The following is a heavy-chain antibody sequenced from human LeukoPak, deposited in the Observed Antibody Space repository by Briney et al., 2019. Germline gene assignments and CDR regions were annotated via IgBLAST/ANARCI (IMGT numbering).Heavy chain of an antibody. CDR1: GGSISSGSYY. CDR3: ASSLLGYCSSTSCYHDDY. CDR2: IYTSGST. V-gene: IGHV4-61*02. D-gene: IGHD2-2*01. J-gene: IGHJ4*02. Sequence: SETLSLTCTVSGGSISSGSYYWSWIRQPAGKGLEWIGRIYTSGSTNYNPSLKSRVTISVDTSKNQFSLKLSSVTAADTAVYYCASSLLGYCSSTSCYHDDYWGQGTLVTVSS.